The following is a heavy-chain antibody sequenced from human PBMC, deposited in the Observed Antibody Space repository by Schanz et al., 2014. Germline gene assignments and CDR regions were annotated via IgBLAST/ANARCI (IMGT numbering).Heavy chain of an antibody. J-gene: IGHJ4*02. CDR2: INPSVGNT. D-gene: IGHD6-13*01. V-gene: IGHV1-46*03. CDR3: ARDGEAAAGCDY. CDR1: GYTFTSYY. Sequence: QVQLVQSGAEVKKPGASVKVSCEASGYTFTSYYIHWFRQAPGQGLEWMGKINPSVGNTNYAQKFRGRVTMTRDTSTSTVYMELSSLRSEDTAVYFCARDGEAAAGCDYWGQGTLVTVSS.